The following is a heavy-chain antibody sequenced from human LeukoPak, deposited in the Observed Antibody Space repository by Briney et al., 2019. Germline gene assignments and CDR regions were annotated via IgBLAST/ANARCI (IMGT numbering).Heavy chain of an antibody. CDR2: IYPGDSDA. CDR1: GYSFTNFW. CDR3: ARIPIYGDFFFDY. J-gene: IGHJ4*02. Sequence: GESLKISWKVSGYSFTNFWIGWVRQVPGKGLGGMGIIYPGDSDAKYSPSFQGQVTISADKSITTAYLQWSSLRASDTAMYFCARIPIYGDFFFDYWGQGTLVTVSS. D-gene: IGHD4-17*01. V-gene: IGHV5-51*01.